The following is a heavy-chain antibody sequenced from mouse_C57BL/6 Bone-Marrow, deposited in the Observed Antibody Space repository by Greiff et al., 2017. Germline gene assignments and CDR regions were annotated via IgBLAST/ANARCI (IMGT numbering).Heavy chain of an antibody. D-gene: IGHD1-1*01. Sequence: EVMLVESGGGLVKPGGSLKLSCAASGFTFSSYAMSWVRQTPEKRLEWVATISDGGSYTYYPDNVKGRFTISRDNAKNNLYLQMSHLKSEDTAMYYCANYYGSSHWGQGTLVTVSA. CDR1: GFTFSSYA. CDR3: ANYYGSSH. CDR2: ISDGGSYT. J-gene: IGHJ3*01. V-gene: IGHV5-4*03.